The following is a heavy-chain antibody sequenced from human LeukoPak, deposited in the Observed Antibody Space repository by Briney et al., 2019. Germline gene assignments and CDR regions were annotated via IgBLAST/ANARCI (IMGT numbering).Heavy chain of an antibody. CDR1: GGSISRYY. V-gene: IGHV4-59*01. CDR3: ARGRYSYGSKTTIDF. D-gene: IGHD5-18*01. J-gene: IGHJ4*02. Sequence: SETLSLTCTVSGGSISRYYWTWIRQPPGKGLEWIRYIYYSGSTSYSPSLKSRVTISVDTSKNQFSLKMSSVTAADTAVYYCARGRYSYGSKTTIDFWGQGTLVTVPS. CDR2: IYYSGST.